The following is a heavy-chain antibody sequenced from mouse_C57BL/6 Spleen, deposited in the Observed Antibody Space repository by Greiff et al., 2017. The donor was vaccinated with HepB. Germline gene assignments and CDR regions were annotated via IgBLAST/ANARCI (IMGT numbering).Heavy chain of an antibody. Sequence: QVQLQQPGAELVRPGSSVKLSCKASGYTFTSYWMHWVKQRPIQGLEWIGNIDPSDSDTHYNQKFKDKATLTVDKSSSTAYMQLSSLTSEDSAVYYCAREGYYGSYAMDYWGQGTSVTVSS. D-gene: IGHD1-1*01. J-gene: IGHJ4*01. CDR2: IDPSDSDT. CDR3: AREGYYGSYAMDY. CDR1: GYTFTSYW. V-gene: IGHV1-52*01.